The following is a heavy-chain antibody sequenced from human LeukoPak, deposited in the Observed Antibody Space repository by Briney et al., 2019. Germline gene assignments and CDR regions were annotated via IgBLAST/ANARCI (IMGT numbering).Heavy chain of an antibody. J-gene: IGHJ4*02. CDR2: IRYDRSNQ. Sequence: GGSLRLSSAASGFTFINYGMHWVRQAPGKGREGVACIRYDRSNQYYTDSVKGRFTTSRDNSTNTVYLQMNSLRAEDTAAYYCAKVSGFYFDYWGQGTLVIVSS. V-gene: IGHV3-30*02. D-gene: IGHD3-10*01. CDR1: GFTFINYG. CDR3: AKVSGFYFDY.